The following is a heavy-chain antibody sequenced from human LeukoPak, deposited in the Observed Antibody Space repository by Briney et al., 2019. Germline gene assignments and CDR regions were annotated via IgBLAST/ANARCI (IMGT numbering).Heavy chain of an antibody. CDR3: ARHRDSYSYDGSDAFDI. CDR2: IYYSGST. Sequence: PSETLSLTCTVSGGSISTYYWSWIRQPPGKGLEWIGYIYYSGSTNYNPSLKSRVTISVDTSKNQFSLKLTSVTAADTAVYYCARHRDSYSYDGSDAFDIWGQGTMVTVSS. J-gene: IGHJ3*02. CDR1: GGSISTYY. D-gene: IGHD3-22*01. V-gene: IGHV4-59*08.